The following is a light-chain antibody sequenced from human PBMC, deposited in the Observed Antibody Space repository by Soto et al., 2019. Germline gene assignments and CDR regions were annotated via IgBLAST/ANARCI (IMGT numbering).Light chain of an antibody. CDR1: QSVSSSH. CDR3: QQYGSSPLT. CDR2: GAS. V-gene: IGKV3-20*01. Sequence: EIVLTQSPGTLSLSPGERATLSCRASQSVSSSHLAWYQQKPGQAPRLLIYGASSRATGIPDRFSGSGSGTDFTLSLSRLEPEDFAVYYCQQYGSSPLTFGQGTKVEIK. J-gene: IGKJ1*01.